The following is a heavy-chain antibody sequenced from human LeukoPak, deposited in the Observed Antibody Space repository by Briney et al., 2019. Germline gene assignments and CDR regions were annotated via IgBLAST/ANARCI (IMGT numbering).Heavy chain of an antibody. CDR1: GYTFTSYG. J-gene: IGHJ6*02. D-gene: IGHD1-26*01. Sequence: ASVKVSCKASGYTFTSYGISWVRQAPGQGLEWMGWISVYNGNTNYAQKLQGRVTMTTDTSTSTAYMELRSLRSDDTAVYYCARGGSYPDYYYGMDVWGQGTTVTVSS. CDR2: ISVYNGNT. V-gene: IGHV1-18*01. CDR3: ARGGSYPDYYYGMDV.